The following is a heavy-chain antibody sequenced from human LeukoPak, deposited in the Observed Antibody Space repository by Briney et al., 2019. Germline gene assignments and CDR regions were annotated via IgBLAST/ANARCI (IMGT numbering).Heavy chain of an antibody. J-gene: IGHJ5*02. D-gene: IGHD6-6*01. CDR3: ARELYSSSLSFDP. V-gene: IGHV1-2*02. CDR1: GYTFTGYY. CDR2: INPNSGGT. Sequence: ASVKVSCKASGYTFTGYYMHWVRQAPGQGLEWMGWINPNSGGTNYAQKFQGRVTVTRDTSISTAYMELSRLRSDDTAVYYCARELYSSSLSFDPWGQGTLVTVSS.